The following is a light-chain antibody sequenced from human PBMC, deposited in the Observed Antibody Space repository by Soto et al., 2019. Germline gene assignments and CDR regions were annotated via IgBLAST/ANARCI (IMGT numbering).Light chain of an antibody. CDR2: GAS. V-gene: IGKV3-20*01. CDR1: QTISSNY. CDR3: QQYGRSPPEFT. J-gene: IGKJ3*01. Sequence: EIVLTQSPGTLSLSAGERATLSCRASQTISSNYLGWYQQKPGQAPRLRILGASYRATGIPDRFSGSGSGTDFTLTISRLEPEDFAVYYCQQYGRSPPEFTFGPGTKVDIK.